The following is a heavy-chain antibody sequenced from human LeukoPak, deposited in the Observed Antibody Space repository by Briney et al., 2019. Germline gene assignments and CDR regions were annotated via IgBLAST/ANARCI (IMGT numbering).Heavy chain of an antibody. D-gene: IGHD2-8*01. CDR2: IHYSGST. V-gene: IGHV4-59*08. J-gene: IGHJ5*02. CDR1: GGSISSYY. CDR3: ARQRTKRNWFDP. Sequence: SETLSLTCTVSGGSISSYYWSWIRQPPGKGLEWIGYIHYSGSTNYNPSLKSRVTISVDTSKNQSSLKLSSVTAADTAVYYCARQRTKRNWFDPWGQGTLVTVSS.